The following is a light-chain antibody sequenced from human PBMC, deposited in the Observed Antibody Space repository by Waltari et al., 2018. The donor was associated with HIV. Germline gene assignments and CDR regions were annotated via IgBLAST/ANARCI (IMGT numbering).Light chain of an antibody. Sequence: QSALTQPASVSGSPGQSITISCSGTRRDVGGYNYVPWYQQYPGKAPKPMIYGVSERPSGVSNRFSGSKSGNTASLTISGLQAEDEADYYCSSYTSSSTYVFGTGTKVTVL. CDR2: GVS. V-gene: IGLV2-14*01. CDR3: SSYTSSSTYV. CDR1: RRDVGGYNY. J-gene: IGLJ1*01.